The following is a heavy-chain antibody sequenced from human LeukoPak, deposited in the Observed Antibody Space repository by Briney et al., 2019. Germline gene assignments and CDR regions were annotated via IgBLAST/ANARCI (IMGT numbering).Heavy chain of an antibody. Sequence: GGSLRLSCAASGFSFSSDLMHWVRQAPGKGLVWVSHINSDGRSTRYADSVKGRFTISRDNAKNALYLQMNSLRAEDTAVYYCAKDRSGSLDYWGQGTLVTVSS. D-gene: IGHD1-26*01. CDR3: AKDRSGSLDY. J-gene: IGHJ4*02. CDR1: GFSFSSDL. V-gene: IGHV3-74*01. CDR2: INSDGRST.